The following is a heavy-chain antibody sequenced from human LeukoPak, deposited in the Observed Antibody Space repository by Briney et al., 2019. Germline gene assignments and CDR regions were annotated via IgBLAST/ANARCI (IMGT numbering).Heavy chain of an antibody. V-gene: IGHV4-39*01. D-gene: IGHD6-25*01. CDR1: GGSISSSSDY. CDR3: VRIAADHPKNYFHYGMDV. J-gene: IGHJ6*02. Sequence: SETLSLTCTVSGGSISSSSDYWGWVRQPPGRGLEWIGRIHYTGITYYNPTLESRLTISVDTSKNQFSLKLSSVTAADTAAFYCVRIAADHPKNYFHYGMDVWGQGTTVTVSS. CDR2: IHYTGIT.